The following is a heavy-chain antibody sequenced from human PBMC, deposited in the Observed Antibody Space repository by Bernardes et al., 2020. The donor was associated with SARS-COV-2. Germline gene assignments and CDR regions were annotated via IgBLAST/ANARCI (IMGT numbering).Heavy chain of an antibody. J-gene: IGHJ6*01. V-gene: IGHV1-24*01. D-gene: IGHD2-2*03. CDR3: AHSEVGYYYGMDV. Sequence: SVKVSCKLSGYSLSELSMQWVRQTPGAGLEWMGGFDPEEGKPIYAQKFQGRVTMTEHTSSGTAYMELSSLRSDDTAVYYCAHSEVGYYYGMDVWGQGTMVIVSS. CDR2: FDPEEGKP. CDR1: GYSLSELS.